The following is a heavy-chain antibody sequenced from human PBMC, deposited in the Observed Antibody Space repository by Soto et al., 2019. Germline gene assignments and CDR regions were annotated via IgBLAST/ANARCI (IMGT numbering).Heavy chain of an antibody. Sequence: GGSLRLACAASGFTFSSYGMHWVRQAPGKGLEWVAVISYDGSNKYYADSVKGRFTISRDNSKNTLYLQMNSLRAEDTAVYYCAKVDIVLVPAAMPVDYWGQATLVTVSS. CDR1: GFTFSSYG. J-gene: IGHJ4*02. CDR2: ISYDGSNK. V-gene: IGHV3-30*18. D-gene: IGHD2-2*01. CDR3: AKVDIVLVPAAMPVDY.